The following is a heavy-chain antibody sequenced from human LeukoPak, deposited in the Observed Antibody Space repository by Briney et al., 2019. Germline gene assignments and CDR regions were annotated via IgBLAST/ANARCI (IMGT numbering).Heavy chain of an antibody. V-gene: IGHV3-30*02. D-gene: IGHD1-26*01. CDR3: ARDHQEQGWDYFDY. CDR1: GFTFSSYG. J-gene: IGHJ4*02. CDR2: IRYDGSNK. Sequence: GGSLRLSCAASGFTFSSYGMHWVRQAPGKGLEWVAFIRYDGSNKYYADSVKGRFTISRDNSKNTLYLQMNSLRAEDTAVYYCARDHQEQGWDYFDYWGQGTLVTVSS.